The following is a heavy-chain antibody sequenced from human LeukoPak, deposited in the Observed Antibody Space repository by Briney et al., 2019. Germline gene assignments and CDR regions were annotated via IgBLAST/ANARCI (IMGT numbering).Heavy chain of an antibody. V-gene: IGHV3-74*01. D-gene: IGHD2/OR15-2a*01. Sequence: LGGSLRLSCAASGNYWMHWVRHAPGKGLVWVSHINSDGSWTSYADSVKGRFTISKDNAKNTVYLQMNSLRAEDTAVYYCVSFYETYWGRGTLVTVSS. CDR1: GNYW. J-gene: IGHJ4*02. CDR3: VSFYETY. CDR2: INSDGSWT.